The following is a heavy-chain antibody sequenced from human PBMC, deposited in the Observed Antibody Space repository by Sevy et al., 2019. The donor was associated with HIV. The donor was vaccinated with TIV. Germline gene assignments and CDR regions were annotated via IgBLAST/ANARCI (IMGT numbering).Heavy chain of an antibody. J-gene: IGHJ4*02. V-gene: IGHV3-21*01. D-gene: IGHD4-17*01. Sequence: GGSLRLSCAASGFTFNNYGMNWVRQAPGKGLEWVSSISTTNKYIQYTDSLKGRFTISRDNAKNSLYLQMNSLRAEDTAVYYCARDLAYGGNPGPFDYWGQGTLVTVSS. CDR1: GFTFNNYG. CDR3: ARDLAYGGNPGPFDY. CDR2: ISTTNKYI.